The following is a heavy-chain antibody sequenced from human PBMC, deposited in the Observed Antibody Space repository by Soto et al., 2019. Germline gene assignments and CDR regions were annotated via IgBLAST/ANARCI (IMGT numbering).Heavy chain of an antibody. D-gene: IGHD5-12*01. V-gene: IGHV3-66*01. CDR1: GFTVSSKY. Sequence: EVQLVESGGGLVQPGGSLRLSCSASGFTVSSKYMSWVRQAPGKGLEWVSVIYSGGSTYYADSVKGRFTISRDNSKNTLYLQMNSLRAEDTAVYYCARDLDTGDGYNYWGQGTLVTVSS. J-gene: IGHJ4*02. CDR2: IYSGGST. CDR3: ARDLDTGDGYNY.